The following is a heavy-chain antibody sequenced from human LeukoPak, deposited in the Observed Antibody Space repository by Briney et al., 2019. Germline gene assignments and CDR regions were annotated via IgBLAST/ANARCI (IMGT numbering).Heavy chain of an antibody. D-gene: IGHD4-17*01. J-gene: IGHJ2*01. CDR3: ARLRSTYWYFNL. Sequence: SETLSLTCTVSGGSISIYYWSWIRQPAGKGLEWIGRIYTSGTTHYNPSLKSRVTMSVDTSKNQFSLKLSSVTAADTAVYYCARLRSTYWYFNLWGRGTLVTLSS. CDR1: GGSISIYY. V-gene: IGHV4-4*07. CDR2: IYTSGTT.